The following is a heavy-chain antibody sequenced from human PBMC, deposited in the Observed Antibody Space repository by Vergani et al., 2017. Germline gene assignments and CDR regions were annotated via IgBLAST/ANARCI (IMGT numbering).Heavy chain of an antibody. J-gene: IGHJ6*02. D-gene: IGHD2-21*02. V-gene: IGHV1-2*02. Sequence: QVQLVQSGAEVKKPGASVKVSCKASGYTFTSYYMHWVRQAPGQGLEWMGWINPNSGGTNYAQKFQGRVTMTRDTSISTAYMELSSLRSEDTAVYYCARTYCGGDCYSNYYYGMDVWGQGTTVTVSS. CDR3: ARTYCGGDCYSNYYYGMDV. CDR1: GYTFTSYY. CDR2: INPNSGGT.